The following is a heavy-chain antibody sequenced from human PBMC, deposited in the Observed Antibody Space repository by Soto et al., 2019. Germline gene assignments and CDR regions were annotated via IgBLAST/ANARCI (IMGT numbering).Heavy chain of an antibody. CDR2: ISYDGSNK. D-gene: IGHD2-15*01. V-gene: IGHV3-30*18. J-gene: IGHJ4*02. CDR3: AKGRTGSCYSTSAY. CDR1: GFTFSSYG. Sequence: QVQLVESGGGVVQPGRSLRLSCVASGFTFSSYGMHWVRQAPGKGLEWVAVISYDGSNKYYADSVKGRFTISRDNSKNTLYLQMDSLRAEDTAMYYCAKGRTGSCYSTSAYWDQGTLVIVSS.